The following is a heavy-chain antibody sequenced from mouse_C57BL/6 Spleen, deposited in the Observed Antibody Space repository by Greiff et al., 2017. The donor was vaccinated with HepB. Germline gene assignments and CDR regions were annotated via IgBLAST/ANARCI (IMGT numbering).Heavy chain of an antibody. D-gene: IGHD3-3*01. CDR3: TRPQLGQGDY. CDR2: IDPETGGT. J-gene: IGHJ4*01. V-gene: IGHV1-15*01. CDR1: GYTFTDYE. Sequence: VQLQQSGAELVRPGASVTLSCKASGYTFTDYEMHWVKQTPVHGLEWIGAIDPETGGTAYNQKFKGKAILTADKSSSTAYMEVRSLTAEDSAVYYCTRPQLGQGDYWGQGASVTVSS.